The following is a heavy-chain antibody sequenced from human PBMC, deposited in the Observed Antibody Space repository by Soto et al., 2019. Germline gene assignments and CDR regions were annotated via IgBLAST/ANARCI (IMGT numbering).Heavy chain of an antibody. J-gene: IGHJ3*02. CDR2: IYPGDSDT. CDR3: ARHKLIAVAGTANDAFDI. CDR1: GYSFTSYW. Sequence: PGESLKISCKGSGYSFTSYWIGWVRQMPGKGLEWTGIIYPGDSDTRYSPSFQGQVTISADKSISTAYLQWSSLKASDTAMYYCARHKLIAVAGTANDAFDIWGQGTMVTVSS. V-gene: IGHV5-51*01. D-gene: IGHD6-19*01.